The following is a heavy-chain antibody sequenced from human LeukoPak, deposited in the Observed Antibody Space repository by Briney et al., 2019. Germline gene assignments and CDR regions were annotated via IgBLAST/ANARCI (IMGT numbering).Heavy chain of an antibody. Sequence: ASVKVSCMASGYTFTVYYMHWVRQAPGQGLEWMGWINPNSGGTNYAQKFQGRVTMTRDTSISTAYMELSRLRSDDTAVYYCALSSGGLDFQHWGQGTLVTVSS. CDR1: GYTFTVYY. CDR2: INPNSGGT. V-gene: IGHV1-2*02. J-gene: IGHJ1*01. D-gene: IGHD2-15*01. CDR3: ALSSGGLDFQH.